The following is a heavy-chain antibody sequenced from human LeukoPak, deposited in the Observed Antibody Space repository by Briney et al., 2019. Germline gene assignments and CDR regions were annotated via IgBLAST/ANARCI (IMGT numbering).Heavy chain of an antibody. CDR3: AREIVSSNSFDN. CDR1: GFTFSSYT. V-gene: IGHV3-21*01. J-gene: IGHJ4*02. CDR2: ISSAGGYI. D-gene: IGHD2-2*01. Sequence: GGSLRLSCAASGFTFSSYTLNWVRQAPGKGLEWVSSISSAGGYIYYADSVKGRFTISRDNAKNSLYLQMNSLRAVDAAVYYCAREIVSSNSFDNWGQGTLVTVSS.